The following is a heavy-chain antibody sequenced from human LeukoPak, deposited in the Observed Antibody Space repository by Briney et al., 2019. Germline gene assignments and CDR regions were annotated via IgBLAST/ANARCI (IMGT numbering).Heavy chain of an antibody. CDR2: INENGDGT. J-gene: IGHJ6*03. V-gene: IGHV3-23*01. Sequence: PGGSLRLSCAASGFPFSSYALRWVRQAPGKGWKGGSTINENGDGTYYADYVKGRLTISRDNSYNTVSLQMNSLRDEDTGVYYCAKGLRTGVGPYMGYHYNMYVWGKGATVTVAS. CDR1: GFPFSSYA. CDR3: AKGLRTGVGPYMGYHYNMYV. D-gene: IGHD3-16*01.